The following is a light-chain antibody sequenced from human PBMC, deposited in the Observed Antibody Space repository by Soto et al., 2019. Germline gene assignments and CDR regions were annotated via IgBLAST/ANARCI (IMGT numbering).Light chain of an antibody. J-gene: IGKJ3*01. Sequence: ERVMTQSPATRSVSPGERATLSFRASQSVGSNLAWYQQKPDQAPRLLIFGASSRATGVPARFSGSGSGTEFTLTINSLQSEDFAVYFCQQYDNLPLTFGPGTKVDIK. CDR3: QQYDNLPLT. V-gene: IGKV3-15*01. CDR1: QSVGSN. CDR2: GAS.